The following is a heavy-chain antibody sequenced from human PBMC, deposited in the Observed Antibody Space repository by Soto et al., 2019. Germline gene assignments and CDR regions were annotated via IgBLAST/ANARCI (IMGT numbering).Heavy chain of an antibody. CDR2: IYYSGST. J-gene: IGHJ4*02. Sequence: PSETLSLTCTVSGGSVSSGSYYWSWIRQPPGKGLEWIGYIYYSGSTNYNPSLKSRVTISVDTSKNQFSLKLSSVTAADTAVYYCARYAPDYGDYRVWGQGTRVTVAS. CDR1: GGSVSSGSYY. V-gene: IGHV4-61*01. D-gene: IGHD4-17*01. CDR3: ARYAPDYGDYRV.